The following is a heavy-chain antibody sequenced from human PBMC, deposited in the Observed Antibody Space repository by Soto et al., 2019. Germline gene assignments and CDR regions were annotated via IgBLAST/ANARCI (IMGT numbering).Heavy chain of an antibody. CDR3: ARVTSMVRGVIDNWFDP. V-gene: IGHV1-69*01. D-gene: IGHD3-10*01. Sequence: QVPLVQSGAEVKKPGSSVTVSCKASGGTFSSYAIHWVRQAPGQGLEWMGGIIPMYGPAKYAQRFQVRVTITAEESTTTVYMELTSLTSPDTAVYYCARVTSMVRGVIDNWFDPWGYGTLVNVSS. J-gene: IGHJ5*02. CDR2: IIPMYGPA. CDR1: GGTFSSYA.